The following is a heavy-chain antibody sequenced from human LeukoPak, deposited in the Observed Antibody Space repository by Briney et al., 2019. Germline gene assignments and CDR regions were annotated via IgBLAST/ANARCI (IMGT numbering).Heavy chain of an antibody. CDR1: GFTVSSNY. J-gene: IGHJ5*02. CDR3: TSDRGALVA. Sequence: GGSLRLSCAASGFTVSSNYMSWVRQAPGKGLEWVSVIYSGGSTYYADSVKGRFTISRDDSKNTLSLQMNSLKTEDTAMYYCTSDRGALVAWGQGTLVTVSS. CDR2: IYSGGST. D-gene: IGHD3-10*01. V-gene: IGHV3-66*01.